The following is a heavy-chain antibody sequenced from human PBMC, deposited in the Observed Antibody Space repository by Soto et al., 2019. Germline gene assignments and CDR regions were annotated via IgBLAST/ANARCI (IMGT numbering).Heavy chain of an antibody. J-gene: IGHJ3*02. CDR2: IYYSGST. D-gene: IGHD2-15*01. Sequence: QVQLQESDPGLVKPSQTLSLTCTVSGGSISSGGYYWSWIRQHPGKGLEWIGYIYYSGSTYYNPSLKSRVTISVDTSKNQFSLKLSSVTAADTAVYYCARLEGEIVVVVAATSGAFDIWGQGTMVTVSS. V-gene: IGHV4-31*03. CDR3: ARLEGEIVVVVAATSGAFDI. CDR1: GGSISSGGYY.